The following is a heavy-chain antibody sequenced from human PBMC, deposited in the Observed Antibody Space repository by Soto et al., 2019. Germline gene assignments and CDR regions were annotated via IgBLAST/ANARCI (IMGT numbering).Heavy chain of an antibody. CDR2: INEDGSLT. CDR3: SRGTSTPGFDY. Sequence: EVQLVESGGGLVQPGGSLRLSCAASGFIFRNFWMNWVRQAPGKGLEWLGNINEDGSLTSYVDSVKGRFTTSRDNAERSLYLHLISLRAEDTAVYYCSRGTSTPGFDYLGQGTLVTVSS. V-gene: IGHV3-7*04. D-gene: IGHD1-1*01. J-gene: IGHJ4*02. CDR1: GFIFRNFW.